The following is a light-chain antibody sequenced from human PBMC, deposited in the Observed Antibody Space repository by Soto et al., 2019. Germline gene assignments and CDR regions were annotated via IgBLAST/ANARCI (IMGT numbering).Light chain of an antibody. Sequence: EIVMTQSPATLSASPGERATLSCRASQSVSSNLAWYQQKPGQAPRLLIYGASTRATGIPARFSGSGSGTVFILTMSSLQSEDFSVYYCQQYNNWPWTFGQGTKVEIK. CDR1: QSVSSN. V-gene: IGKV3-15*01. CDR3: QQYNNWPWT. J-gene: IGKJ1*01. CDR2: GAS.